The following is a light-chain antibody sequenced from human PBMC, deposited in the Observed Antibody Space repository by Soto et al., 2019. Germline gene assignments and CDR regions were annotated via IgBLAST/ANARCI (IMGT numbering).Light chain of an antibody. CDR3: VSFAGGTYV. CDR1: SSDVGAYIF. V-gene: IGLV2-8*01. Sequence: QSVLTQPPSASGSPGQSVTISCTGTSSDVGAYIFVSWYQQHPGKAPKLMVYDVNRRPPGVPDRFFGSKSGNTASLTVSGLQAEDEADSYCVSFAGGTYVFGTGTKLTVL. J-gene: IGLJ1*01. CDR2: DVN.